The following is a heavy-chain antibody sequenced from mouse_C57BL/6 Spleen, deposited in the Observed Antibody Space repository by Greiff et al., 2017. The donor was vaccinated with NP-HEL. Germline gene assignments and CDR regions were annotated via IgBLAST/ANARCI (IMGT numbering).Heavy chain of an antibody. Sequence: EVQRVESGGDLVKPGGSLKLSCAASGFTFSSYGMSWVRQTPDKRLEWVATISSGGSYTYSPDRVKGRFPISRDNAKNTLYLQMSSLKSEDTAMYYCARQGVFSWFAYWGKGTLVTVSA. CDR3: ARQGVFSWFAY. V-gene: IGHV5-6*01. CDR1: GFTFSSYG. CDR2: ISSGGSYT. J-gene: IGHJ3*01.